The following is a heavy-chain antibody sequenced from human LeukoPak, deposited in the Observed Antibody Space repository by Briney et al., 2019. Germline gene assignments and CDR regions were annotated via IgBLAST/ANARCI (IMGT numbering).Heavy chain of an antibody. Sequence: SETLSLTCTVSGGSISNSFWSWIRQPPDKGLEFIGYISYSGSTKYNPSLKSRLTISVDTAKNQVSLNLTSVTAADTAVYYCARDKHSASYTGGRYYPYYFDSWGQGTLVTVSS. CDR1: GGSISNSF. V-gene: IGHV4-59*01. J-gene: IGHJ4*02. CDR3: ARDKHSASYTGGRYYPYYFDS. D-gene: IGHD2-8*02. CDR2: ISYSGST.